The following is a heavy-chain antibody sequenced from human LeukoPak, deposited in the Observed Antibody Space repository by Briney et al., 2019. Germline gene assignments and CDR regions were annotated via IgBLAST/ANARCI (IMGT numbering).Heavy chain of an antibody. J-gene: IGHJ6*03. V-gene: IGHV4-61*01. CDR1: GGSISSSSYY. D-gene: IGHD6-19*01. CDR2: IYYSGST. Sequence: SETLSLTCTVSGGSISSSSYYWSWIRQPPGKGLEWIGYIYYSGSTNYNPSLKSRVTISVDTSKNQFSLKLSSVTAADTAVYYCARAYSSGWYGAYYMDVWGKGTTVTISS. CDR3: ARAYSSGWYGAYYMDV.